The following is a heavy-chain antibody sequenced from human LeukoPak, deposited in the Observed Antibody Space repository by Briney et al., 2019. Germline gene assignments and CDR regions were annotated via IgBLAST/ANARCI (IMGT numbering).Heavy chain of an antibody. CDR2: ISGSGGST. J-gene: IGHJ6*03. D-gene: IGHD2-2*01. V-gene: IGHV3-23*01. CDR3: AKRAATVVPAAIYYYMDV. Sequence: GGSLRLSCAASGFTFSSYAMSWVRQAPGKGLEWVSAISGSGGSTYYADSVKGRFTISRDNSKNTLYLQMNSLRAEDTAVYYCAKRAATVVPAAIYYYMDVWGKGTTVTVSS. CDR1: GFTFSSYA.